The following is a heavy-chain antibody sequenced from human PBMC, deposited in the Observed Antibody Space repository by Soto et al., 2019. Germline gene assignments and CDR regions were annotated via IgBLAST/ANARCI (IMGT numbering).Heavy chain of an antibody. D-gene: IGHD6-19*01. CDR1: GFTFSSFP. CDR3: AREGGVSGWYWGGDY. CDR2: ISYDGSNK. Sequence: PGGSLRLSCAASGFTFSSFPMHWVRQAPGKGLERVALISYDGSNKYYADPVKGRFTISRDNSKNTLYLQMNSLRAEDTALYYCAREGGVSGWYWGGDYWGQGTPVTVSS. V-gene: IGHV3-30-3*01. J-gene: IGHJ4*02.